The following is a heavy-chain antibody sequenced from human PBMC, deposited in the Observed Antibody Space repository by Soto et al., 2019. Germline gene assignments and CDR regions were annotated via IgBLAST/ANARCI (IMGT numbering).Heavy chain of an antibody. V-gene: IGHV3-23*01. CDR1: GFTFSSYA. CDR2: ISGSGGST. CDR3: AKDAIYGGNPIYYFDY. Sequence: HPGGSLRLSCAAYGFTFSSYALSWVRQAPGKGLEWVSAISGSGGSTYYADSVKGRFTISRDNSKNTLYLQMNSLRAEDTAVYYCAKDAIYGGNPIYYFDYWGQGTLVTVSS. J-gene: IGHJ4*02. D-gene: IGHD4-17*01.